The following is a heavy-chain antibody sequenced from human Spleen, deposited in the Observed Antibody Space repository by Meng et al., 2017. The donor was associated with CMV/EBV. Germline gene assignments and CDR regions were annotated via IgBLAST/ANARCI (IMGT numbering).Heavy chain of an antibody. CDR3: ARDQGSGSDPIGANYWYYGMDV. CDR2: ISYDGRQK. D-gene: IGHD4-17*01. CDR1: GFTFSSFA. J-gene: IGHJ6*02. V-gene: IGHV3-30*04. Sequence: GGSLRLSCAASGFTFSSFAMHWVRQAPGKGLDWVAVISYDGRQKYYADSVKGRFTISRDNSRNTLYLQMDRLRTEDTALYYCARDQGSGSDPIGANYWYYGMDVWGQGTTVTVSS.